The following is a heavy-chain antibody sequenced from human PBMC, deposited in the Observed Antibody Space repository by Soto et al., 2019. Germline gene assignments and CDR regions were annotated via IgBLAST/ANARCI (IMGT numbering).Heavy chain of an antibody. J-gene: IGHJ6*02. V-gene: IGHV1-69*13. Sequence: SVKVSCKASGGTFSSYAISWVRQAPGQGLEWMGGIIPIFGTANYAQKFQGRVTITADESTSTAYMELSSLRSEDTAVYYCARDRFGGYCSGGSCPRFMDVWGQGTTVTVSS. CDR2: IIPIFGTA. CDR3: ARDRFGGYCSGGSCPRFMDV. D-gene: IGHD2-15*01. CDR1: GGTFSSYA.